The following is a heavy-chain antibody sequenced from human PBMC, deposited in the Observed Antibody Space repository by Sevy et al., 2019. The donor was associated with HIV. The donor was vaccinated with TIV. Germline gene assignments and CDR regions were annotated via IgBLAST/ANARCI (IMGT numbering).Heavy chain of an antibody. CDR2: IISSSSYT. Sequence: GGSLRLSCAASGFTFSDYYMSWIRQAPGKGLEWVSYIISSSSYTNYADSVKGRFTISRDNAKNSLYLQMNSLRAEDTAVYYCARDLDMTTVTTFYYWGQGTLVTVSS. CDR1: GFTFSDYY. D-gene: IGHD4-17*01. J-gene: IGHJ4*02. CDR3: ARDLDMTTVTTFYY. V-gene: IGHV3-11*06.